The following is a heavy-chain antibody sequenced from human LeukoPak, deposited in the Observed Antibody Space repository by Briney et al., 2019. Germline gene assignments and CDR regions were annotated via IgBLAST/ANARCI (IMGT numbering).Heavy chain of an antibody. Sequence: SETLSLTCTVSGGSISSSSYYWGWIRQPPGKGLEWIGSIYYSESTYYNPSLKSRVTISVDTSKNQFSLKLSSVTAADTAVYYCARRRGFYYDSSGKDYYYYYMDVWGKGTTVTVSS. CDR2: IYYSEST. CDR1: GGSISSSSYY. V-gene: IGHV4-39*01. D-gene: IGHD3-22*01. CDR3: ARRRGFYYDSSGKDYYYYYMDV. J-gene: IGHJ6*03.